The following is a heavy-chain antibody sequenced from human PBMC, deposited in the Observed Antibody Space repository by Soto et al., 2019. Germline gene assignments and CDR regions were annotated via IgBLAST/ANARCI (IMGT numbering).Heavy chain of an antibody. CDR1: GFNFDNFA. V-gene: IGHV3-9*01. Sequence: VQLVESGGASVQPGRSLRLSCAASGFNFDNFAMHWVRQAPGKGLEWVSGIGWNTGNIGYGDSVEGRFTIYRDNAKKTLYLQMDSLRREDTALYYCAKAGGGYRHWDFGSWGQGTLVTVSS. D-gene: IGHD1-26*01. CDR2: IGWNTGNI. J-gene: IGHJ4*02. CDR3: AKAGGGYRHWDFGS.